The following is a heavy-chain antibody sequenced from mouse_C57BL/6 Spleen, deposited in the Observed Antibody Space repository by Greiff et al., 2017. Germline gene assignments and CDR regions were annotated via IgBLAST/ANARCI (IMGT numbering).Heavy chain of an antibody. CDR2: ISSDGSN. V-gene: IGHV3-6*01. CDR3: ARGWDSNYGWFAY. J-gene: IGHJ3*01. CDR1: GYSITSGYY. Sequence: EVKLQESGPGLVKPSQSLSLTCSVTGYSITSGYYWNWIRQFPGNQLEWMGYISSDGSNTSNQSLKNRITITRDTSKNQFYLKLKSVTTEDTATYYCARGWDSNYGWFAYWGQGTLVTVSA. D-gene: IGHD2-5*01.